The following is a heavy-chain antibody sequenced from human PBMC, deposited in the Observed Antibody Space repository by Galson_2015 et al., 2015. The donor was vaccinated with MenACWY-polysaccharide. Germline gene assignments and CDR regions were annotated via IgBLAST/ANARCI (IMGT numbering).Heavy chain of an antibody. CDR3: ARLRGSMAAHNWLHP. Sequence: INKSGTTASNSSLKTRVTMSADTSRNQSSLTLTSVTAADTAIYYCARLRGSMAAHNWLHPWGQGTLVTVSS. J-gene: IGHJ5*02. D-gene: IGHD6-6*01. V-gene: IGHV4-61*07. CDR2: INKSGTT.